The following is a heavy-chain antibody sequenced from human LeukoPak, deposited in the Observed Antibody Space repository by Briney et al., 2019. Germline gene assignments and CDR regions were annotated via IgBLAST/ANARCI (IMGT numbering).Heavy chain of an antibody. D-gene: IGHD1-26*01. Sequence: PGGSLRLSCAASGFXFSGYAMSWVRQAPGMGLEWVSAISGSGGSTYYADSVKGRFTISRDTSKNTLYLQMNNLRAEDTAVYYCAKGLYSGTYYFFDYWGQGTLVTVSS. CDR2: ISGSGGST. CDR3: AKGLYSGTYYFFDY. J-gene: IGHJ4*02. CDR1: GFXFSGYA. V-gene: IGHV3-23*01.